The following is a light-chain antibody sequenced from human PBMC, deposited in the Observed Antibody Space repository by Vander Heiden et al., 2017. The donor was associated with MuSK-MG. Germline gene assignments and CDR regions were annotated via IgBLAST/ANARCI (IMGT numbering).Light chain of an antibody. CDR3: QQRSNWPPHT. V-gene: IGKV3-11*01. CDR2: DAS. CDR1: QSVSSY. Sequence: EIVLTQSPATLSLSPGERATLSCRASQSVSSYLAWYQQKPGQAPRLLIYDASNRATGIPARFSGSGYGTDFTLTISSREPEDFAVYYCQQRSNWPPHTFGGGTKVEIK. J-gene: IGKJ4*01.